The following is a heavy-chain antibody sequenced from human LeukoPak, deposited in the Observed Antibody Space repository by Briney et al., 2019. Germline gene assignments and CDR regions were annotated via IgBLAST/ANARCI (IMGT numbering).Heavy chain of an antibody. J-gene: IGHJ4*02. D-gene: IGHD3-10*01. CDR1: GGSISSSSYY. V-gene: IGHV4-39*07. Sequence: KPSETLSLTCTVSGGSISSSSYYWGWIRQPPGKGLEWIGSIYYSGSTYYNPSLKSRVTISVDTSKNQFSLKLSSVTAEDTAVYYCARAGGDYWGQGTLVTVSS. CDR3: ARAGGDY. CDR2: IYYSGST.